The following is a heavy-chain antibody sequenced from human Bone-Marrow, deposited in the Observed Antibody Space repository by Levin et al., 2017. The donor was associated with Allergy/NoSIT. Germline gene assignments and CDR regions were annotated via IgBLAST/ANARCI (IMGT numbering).Heavy chain of an antibody. CDR2: IKEDGSEK. Sequence: GGSLRLSCAASGFTFSSYWMSWVRQAPGKGLEWVANIKEDGSEKYYADFVKGRFTVSRDNAKNSLYLQMNSLRGEDTAVYYCARNCGGDCWAYWGQGTLVTVSS. CDR3: ARNCGGDCWAY. D-gene: IGHD2-21*02. V-gene: IGHV3-7*01. J-gene: IGHJ4*02. CDR1: GFTFSSYW.